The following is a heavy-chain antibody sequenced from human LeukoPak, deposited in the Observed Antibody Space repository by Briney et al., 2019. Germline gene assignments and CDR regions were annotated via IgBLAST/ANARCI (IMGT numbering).Heavy chain of an antibody. V-gene: IGHV7-4-1*02. J-gene: IGHJ4*02. CDR3: ARSNNDGDYLGVGFDY. CDR2: INTNTGNP. CDR1: GYAFINYA. Sequence: GASVTVSSTTSGYAFINYAINWVRQAPGQGLEWMGWINTNTGNPTYAQGFTGRFVFSLDTSVSTTYLQISSLETEDTAIYYCARSNNDGDYLGVGFDYWGQGALVTVSS. D-gene: IGHD4-17*01.